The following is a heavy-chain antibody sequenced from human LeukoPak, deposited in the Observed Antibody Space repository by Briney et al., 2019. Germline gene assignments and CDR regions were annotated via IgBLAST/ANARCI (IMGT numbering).Heavy chain of an antibody. J-gene: IGHJ3*02. D-gene: IGHD1-1*01. CDR3: AEAGYNWNDRRLGAFDI. CDR2: IIPIFGTA. V-gene: IGHV1-69*05. Sequence: ASVKVSCKASGGTFSSYAISWVRQAPGQGLEWMGGIIPIFGTANYAQKFQGRVTITTDESTSTAYMELSSLRSEDTAVYYCAEAGYNWNDRRLGAFDIWGQGTMVTVSS. CDR1: GGTFSSYA.